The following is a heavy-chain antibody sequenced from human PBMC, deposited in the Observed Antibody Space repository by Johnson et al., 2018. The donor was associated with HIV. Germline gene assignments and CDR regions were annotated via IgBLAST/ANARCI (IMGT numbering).Heavy chain of an antibody. J-gene: IGHJ3*02. D-gene: IGHD4-23*01. CDR2: IYLELTT. CDR1: GFIVSASY. V-gene: IGHV3-66*01. Sequence: MPPVESGGGFVQPGGSLRLSCPSSGFIVSASYMLCPRQAPGKALVWVSVIYLELTTYYAASVQVIFTISRDNSKNTLYLQMESLRADDTALYYCARDKDYGGNHDAFDIWGQGTMVTVSS. CDR3: ARDKDYGGNHDAFDI.